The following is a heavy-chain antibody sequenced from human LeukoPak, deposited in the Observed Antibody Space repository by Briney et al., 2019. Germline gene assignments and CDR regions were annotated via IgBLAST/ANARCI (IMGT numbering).Heavy chain of an antibody. J-gene: IGHJ4*02. V-gene: IGHV4-61*01. Sequence: SETLSLTCTVSGGSVSNDNHCWSWIRQPPGKGLEWIGYVNYSGSTKYNPSLKSRVSISADTSRSQVSLKLSSVTAADTAVYYCARVRWQWLVPRNYFDYWGQGTLVTVSS. CDR3: ARVRWQWLVPRNYFDY. CDR2: VNYSGST. CDR1: GGSVSNDNHC. D-gene: IGHD6-19*01.